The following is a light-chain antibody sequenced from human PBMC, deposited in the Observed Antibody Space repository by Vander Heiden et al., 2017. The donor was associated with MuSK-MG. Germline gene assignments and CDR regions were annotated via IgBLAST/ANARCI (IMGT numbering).Light chain of an antibody. CDR2: AAA. Sequence: IVLTPSPGTLSLSPGERATLSCRASQSVASSNLAWYKQKKPGQAPRLLIYAAATRATGIPDRFSGSGSGTAFTLTISSLEPEDFAVYYCQQDDTLPRTFGQGTTV. CDR1: QSVASSN. CDR3: QQDDTLPRT. J-gene: IGKJ1*01. V-gene: IGKV3-20*01.